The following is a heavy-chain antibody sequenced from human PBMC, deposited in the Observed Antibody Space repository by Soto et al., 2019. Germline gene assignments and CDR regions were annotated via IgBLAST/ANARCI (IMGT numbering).Heavy chain of an antibody. CDR2: ISYDGSNK. Sequence: GGSLRLSCAASGFTFSSYAMHWVRQAPGKGLEWVAVISYDGSNKYYADSVKGRFTISRDNSKNTLYLQMNSLRAEDTAVYYCAVVPPPRAFDIWGQGTMVTVSS. J-gene: IGHJ3*02. V-gene: IGHV3-30-3*01. D-gene: IGHD2-15*01. CDR3: AVVPPPRAFDI. CDR1: GFTFSSYA.